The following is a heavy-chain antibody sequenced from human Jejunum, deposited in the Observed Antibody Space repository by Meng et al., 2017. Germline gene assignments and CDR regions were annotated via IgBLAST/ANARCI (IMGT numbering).Heavy chain of an antibody. CDR1: GGSVSSSGYQ. CDR3: ARDHWGSLDY. J-gene: IGHJ4*02. V-gene: IGHV4-61*08. D-gene: IGHD7-27*01. Sequence: QGQLQESGPGLVRPSETLPLICAVSGGSVSSSGYQWGWIRQPPGKGLEWIGYASTNYNPSLKSRVTISVDTSKNQFSLKLTSVTAADTAVYYCARDHWGSLDYWGQGVLVTVSS. CDR2: AST.